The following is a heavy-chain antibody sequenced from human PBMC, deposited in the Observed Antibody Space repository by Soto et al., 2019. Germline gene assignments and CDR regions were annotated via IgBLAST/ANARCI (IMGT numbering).Heavy chain of an antibody. CDR3: VKEFRGAFDY. CDR2: IFSGGNT. V-gene: IGHV3-53*01. J-gene: IGHJ4*02. D-gene: IGHD3-10*01. Sequence: PGGPLRLSCAVSGVTVNSNFMSWVRQAPGKGLEWVSVIFSGGNTDYGDSVKGRFTMSRDISKNTLFLQMNSLRAEDTALYFCVKEFRGAFDYWGQGTLVTVSS. CDR1: GVTVNSNF.